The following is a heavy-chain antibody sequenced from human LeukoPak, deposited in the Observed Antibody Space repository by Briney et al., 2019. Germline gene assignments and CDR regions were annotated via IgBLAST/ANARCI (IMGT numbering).Heavy chain of an antibody. CDR3: ANIPYYYDSSGYYPFDY. D-gene: IGHD3-22*01. Sequence: PGGSLRLSCAASGFTFSSYAMSWVRQAPGKGLEWVSAISGSGGGTYYADSVKGRFTISRDNSKNTLYLQMNSLRAEDTAVYYCANIPYYYDSSGYYPFDYWGQGTLVTVSS. CDR1: GFTFSSYA. CDR2: ISGSGGGT. V-gene: IGHV3-23*01. J-gene: IGHJ4*02.